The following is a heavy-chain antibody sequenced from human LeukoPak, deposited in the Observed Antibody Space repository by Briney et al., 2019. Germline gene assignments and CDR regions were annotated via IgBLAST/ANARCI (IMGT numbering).Heavy chain of an antibody. CDR1: GFTFSSYA. V-gene: IGHV3-23*01. CDR2: ISGSGGST. CDR3: AKVGIFGVVISSLDY. D-gene: IGHD3-3*01. Sequence: GGSLRLSCAASGFTFSSYAMSWVRQAPGKGLEWVSAISGSGGSTYYADSVKGRFTISRDNSKNTLYLQMNSLRAEDTAVYYCAKVGIFGVVISSLDYWGQGTLVTVSS. J-gene: IGHJ4*02.